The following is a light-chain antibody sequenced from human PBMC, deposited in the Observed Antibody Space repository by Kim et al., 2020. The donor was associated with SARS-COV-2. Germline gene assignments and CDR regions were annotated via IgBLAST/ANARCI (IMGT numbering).Light chain of an antibody. CDR2: GAF. Sequence: EIVLTQSPGTLSLSPGERATLSCRASQSVSSSYLAWYQQKPGQAPRLLIYGAFSRATGIPARFSGSGSGTDFTLTISRLEPEDFAVYYCQQCGSSPRTFGQGTKVDIK. V-gene: IGKV3-20*01. J-gene: IGKJ1*01. CDR3: QQCGSSPRT. CDR1: QSVSSSY.